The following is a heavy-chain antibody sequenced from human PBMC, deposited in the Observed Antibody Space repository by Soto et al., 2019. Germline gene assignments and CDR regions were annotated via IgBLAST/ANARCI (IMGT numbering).Heavy chain of an antibody. J-gene: IGHJ4*02. D-gene: IGHD1-26*01. CDR1: GFIFSRYS. Sequence: GGSLRLSCAVSGFIFSRYSMNWVRQAPGKGLEWVSSIGTSGSYIYDTDSVKGRFTISRDNTKDSLNLQMNSLRAEDTAIYYCARGSAFIGLDYWGQGTPVTVSS. CDR2: IGTSGSYI. CDR3: ARGSAFIGLDY. V-gene: IGHV3-21*01.